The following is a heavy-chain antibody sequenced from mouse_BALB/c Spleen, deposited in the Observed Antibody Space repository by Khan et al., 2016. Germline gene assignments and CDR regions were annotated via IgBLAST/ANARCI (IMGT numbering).Heavy chain of an antibody. Sequence: VQLQQSGAELVKPGASVKLSCTASGFNIKDTYMHWMIQRPDQGLEWIGRIDPANDNTKYDPKFQGKATITADTSSNTAYLQLSSLTSEDTAVYYCARSYYDSWFVYWGQGTLVTVSA. V-gene: IGHV14-3*02. D-gene: IGHD2-4*01. CDR3: ARSYYDSWFVY. CDR2: IDPANDNT. J-gene: IGHJ3*01. CDR1: GFNIKDTY.